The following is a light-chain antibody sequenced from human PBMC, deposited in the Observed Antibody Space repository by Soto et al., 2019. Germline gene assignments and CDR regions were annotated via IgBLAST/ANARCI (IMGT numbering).Light chain of an antibody. Sequence: DIQMTQSPSSLSASVGDRVTITSQASQDISNYLNWYQQKPGKAPKLLIYDASNLETGVPSRFSGSGSGTDFTFTISSLQPEDIATYYCQQYDNLPPSRTFGGGTKVEIK. CDR3: QQYDNLPPSRT. CDR2: DAS. J-gene: IGKJ4*01. V-gene: IGKV1-33*01. CDR1: QDISNY.